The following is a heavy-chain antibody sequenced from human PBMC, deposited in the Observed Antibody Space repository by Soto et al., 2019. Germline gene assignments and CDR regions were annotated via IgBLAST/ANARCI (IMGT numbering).Heavy chain of an antibody. V-gene: IGHV4-39*01. CDR1: GGSISSSSYY. J-gene: IGHJ4*02. Sequence: SETLSLTCTVSGGSISSSSYYWGWIRQPPGKGLEWIGSIYYSGSTYYNPSLKSRVTISVDTSKNQFSLKLSSVTAADTAVYYCARHIGSSWYRNFDYWGQGTLVTVSS. D-gene: IGHD6-13*01. CDR3: ARHIGSSWYRNFDY. CDR2: IYYSGST.